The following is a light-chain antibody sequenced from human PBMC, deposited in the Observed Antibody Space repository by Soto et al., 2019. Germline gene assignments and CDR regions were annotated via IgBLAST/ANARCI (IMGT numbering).Light chain of an antibody. V-gene: IGKV1-5*03. Sequence: DIRMTQSPSTLSASVGDRVTITCRASQSINNWLAWYQQKPGKAPKLLIYRASSLENGVPSRFSGRGSGTEFIFTLTSLQPDDFSTYYCQQYRSDSTFGQGTKEEIK. CDR2: RAS. J-gene: IGKJ1*01. CDR1: QSINNW. CDR3: QQYRSDST.